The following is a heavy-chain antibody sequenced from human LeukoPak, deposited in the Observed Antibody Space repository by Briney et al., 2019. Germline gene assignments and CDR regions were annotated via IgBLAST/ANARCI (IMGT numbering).Heavy chain of an antibody. V-gene: IGHV3-48*02. CDR2: ISSSSSTI. J-gene: IGHJ6*02. CDR1: GFTFSSYS. CDR3: ARGDPYYYGSRYYYYYGMDV. D-gene: IGHD3-10*01. Sequence: GGSLRLSCAASGFTFSSYSMNWVRQAPGKGLEWVSYISSSSSTIYYADSVKGRFTISRDNAKNSLYLQMNSLRDEDTAVYYCARGDPYYYGSRYYYYYGMDVWGQGTTVTVSS.